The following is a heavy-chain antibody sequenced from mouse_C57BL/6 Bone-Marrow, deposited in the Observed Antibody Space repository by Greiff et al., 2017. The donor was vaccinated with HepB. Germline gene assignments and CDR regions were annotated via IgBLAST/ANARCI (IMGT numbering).Heavy chain of an antibody. J-gene: IGHJ4*01. CDR1: GYTFTDYY. CDR3: ARPTVVANYYAMDY. Sequence: EVQLQQSGPVLVKPGASVKMSCKASGYTFTDYYMNWVKQSHGKSLEWIGVINPYNGGTSYNQKFKGKATLTVDKSSSTAYMELNSLTSEDSAVYYCARPTVVANYYAMDYWGQGTSVTVSS. CDR2: INPYNGGT. D-gene: IGHD1-1*01. V-gene: IGHV1-19*01.